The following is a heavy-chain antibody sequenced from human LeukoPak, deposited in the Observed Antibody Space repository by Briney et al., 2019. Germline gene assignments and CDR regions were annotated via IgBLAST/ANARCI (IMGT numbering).Heavy chain of an antibody. D-gene: IGHD4-23*01. J-gene: IGHJ6*02. CDR1: GFTFSSYT. Sequence: PGGSLRLSCAASGFTFSSYTMNWVRQAPGKGLEWVSSITSGSSYIYYADSLKGRFTISRDNAKNSLYLQVNSLRAEDTAVYYCAKGLPTPIYGGNSYSAPRTYGMDVWGQGTTVTVSS. CDR2: ITSGSSYI. CDR3: AKGLPTPIYGGNSYSAPRTYGMDV. V-gene: IGHV3-21*01.